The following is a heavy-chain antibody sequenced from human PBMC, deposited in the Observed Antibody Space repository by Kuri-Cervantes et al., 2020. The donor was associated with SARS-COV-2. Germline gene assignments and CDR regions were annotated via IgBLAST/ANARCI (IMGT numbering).Heavy chain of an antibody. Sequence: GGSLRLSCKGSGYSFTSYWIGWVRQMPGKGLEWMGIIYPGDSDTRYSPSFQGQVTISADKSISTAYLQWSSLKASDTAMYYCARPEPGSSGWLEYFQHWGQGTLVTVSS. V-gene: IGHV5-51*01. CDR2: IYPGDSDT. D-gene: IGHD6-19*01. CDR1: GYSFTSYW. CDR3: ARPEPGSSGWLEYFQH. J-gene: IGHJ1*01.